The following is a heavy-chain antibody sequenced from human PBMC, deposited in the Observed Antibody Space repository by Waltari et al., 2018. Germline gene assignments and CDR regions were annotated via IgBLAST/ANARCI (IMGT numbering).Heavy chain of an antibody. Sequence: EVQLVESGGGLVQPGGSLRLSCAASGFTLSRYDMHWVRQVTGERPGWVSAIAIAGNTFYSDSVKGRFTISRENARNSLYLQMNSLRAGDTAVYYCARGSTWDKRHFDYWGQGTLVTVSS. J-gene: IGHJ4*02. V-gene: IGHV3-13*01. D-gene: IGHD1-26*01. CDR3: ARGSTWDKRHFDY. CDR2: IAIAGNT. CDR1: GFTLSRYD.